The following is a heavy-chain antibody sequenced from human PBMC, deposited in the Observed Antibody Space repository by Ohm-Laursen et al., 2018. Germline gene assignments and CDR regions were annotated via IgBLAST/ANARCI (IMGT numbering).Heavy chain of an antibody. D-gene: IGHD3-3*01. Sequence: SLRLSCSASGFTFSDYAMSWFRQAPGKGLELVGFIRSQVYGRTTEYAASVKGRFTISRDDSKRIVYLQMNSLKTEDTAVYYCTRLSFYYFDYWGQGSLVTVSS. V-gene: IGHV3-49*03. J-gene: IGHJ4*02. CDR2: IRSQVYGRTT. CDR3: TRLSFYYFDY. CDR1: GFTFSDYA.